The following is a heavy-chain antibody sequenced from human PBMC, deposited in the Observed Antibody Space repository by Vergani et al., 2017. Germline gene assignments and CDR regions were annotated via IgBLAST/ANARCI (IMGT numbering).Heavy chain of an antibody. J-gene: IGHJ4*02. Sequence: EVQLLESGGGLVQPGGSLRLSCAASGFTFSSYAMSWVRQAPGKGLEWVSAISGSGGSTYYADSVKGRFTISRDNSKNTLYLQMNSLRAEDTAVYYCASGGGYDFGLFDYWGQGTLVTVSS. CDR2: ISGSGGST. CDR1: GFTFSSYA. CDR3: ASGGGYDFGLFDY. D-gene: IGHD5-12*01. V-gene: IGHV3-23*01.